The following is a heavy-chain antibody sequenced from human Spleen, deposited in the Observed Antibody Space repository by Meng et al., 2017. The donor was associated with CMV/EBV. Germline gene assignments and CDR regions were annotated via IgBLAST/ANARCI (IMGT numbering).Heavy chain of an antibody. CDR2: IDGGGSRT. D-gene: IGHD3-9*01. V-gene: IGHV3-23*03. CDR1: GFTFSSYA. Sequence: GESLKISCAASGFTFSSYAMSWVRQAPGKGLEWVSIIDGGGSRTYYVDAVKGRFTMSRDNSKNTFYLQLNSLRAEDTAIYYCASVTGRDMLTGYLDYWGQGTLVTVSS. CDR3: ASVTGRDMLTGYLDY. J-gene: IGHJ4*02.